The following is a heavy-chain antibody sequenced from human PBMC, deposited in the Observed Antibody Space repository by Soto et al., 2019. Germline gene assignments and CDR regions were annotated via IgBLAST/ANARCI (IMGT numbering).Heavy chain of an antibody. Sequence: PGGSLRLSCAASGFTLSDYAMSWIRQAPGKGLEWVAHIVPDGRNQYWADSVKGRFTGSRDNAKNTVYLQMNSLRTEDTAVYYCARGPTHGAFDLWGQGTMVTVSS. CDR1: GFTLSDYA. CDR3: ARGPTHGAFDL. J-gene: IGHJ3*01. V-gene: IGHV3-30-3*01. CDR2: IVPDGRNQ.